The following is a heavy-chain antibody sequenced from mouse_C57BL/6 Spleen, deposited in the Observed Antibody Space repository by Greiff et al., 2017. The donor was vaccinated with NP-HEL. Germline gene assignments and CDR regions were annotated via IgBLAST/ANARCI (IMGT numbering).Heavy chain of an antibody. CDR2: INPNNGGT. CDR3: ARRDYGSSYVGIYAMDY. J-gene: IGHJ4*01. Sequence: VQLQQSGPELVKPGASVKIPCKASGYTFTDYNMDWVKQSHGKSLEWIGDINPNNGGTIYNQKFKGKATLTVDKSSSTAYMELRSLTSEDTAVYYCARRDYGSSYVGIYAMDYWGQGTSVTVSS. CDR1: GYTFTDYN. D-gene: IGHD1-1*01. V-gene: IGHV1-18*01.